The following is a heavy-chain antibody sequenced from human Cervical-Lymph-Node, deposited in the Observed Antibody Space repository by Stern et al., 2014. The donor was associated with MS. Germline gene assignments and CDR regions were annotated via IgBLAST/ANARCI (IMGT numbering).Heavy chain of an antibody. Sequence: VQLVESGAEVKKPGASVKVSCKVSGYTLTELSMHWVRQAPGKGLEWMGGFDPDDGETIYAQKFQGRVTMTEDTSTDTPYMELRIRIPEDAPVYYWEPGPSWAFSGIFASWARGPLFTVPP. CDR3: EPGPSWAFSGIFAS. D-gene: IGHD5-12*01. CDR1: GYTLTELS. CDR2: FDPDDGET. V-gene: IGHV1-24*01. J-gene: IGHJ4*02.